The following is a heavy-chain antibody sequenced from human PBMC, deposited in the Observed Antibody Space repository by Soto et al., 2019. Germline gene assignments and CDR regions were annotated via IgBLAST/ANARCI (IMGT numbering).Heavy chain of an antibody. CDR1: GFTLSSYW. CDR2: IKQDGSEK. J-gene: IGHJ4*02. CDR3: VRVLDTVMVMIEY. Sequence: PGGSLSLSCAAAGFTLSSYWMSWVRQAPGQGLEWVANIKQDGSEKDYVDSVKGRFTISRDNAKNSLYLQMNSLRAEDTAVYYCVRVLDTVMVMIEYWGQGTLVTVAS. V-gene: IGHV3-7*03. D-gene: IGHD5-18*01.